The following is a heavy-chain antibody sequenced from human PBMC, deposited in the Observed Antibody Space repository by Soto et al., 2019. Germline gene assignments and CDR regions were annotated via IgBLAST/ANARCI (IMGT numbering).Heavy chain of an antibody. CDR2: IYRTGST. CDR3: ASRDPGTSVDY. V-gene: IGHV4-4*02. Sequence: WETLSLTCAVSGGSFTGNNWWTWVRQPPGQGLEWIGEIYRTGSTNYNPSLKSRVTISLDKSENQFSLKVTSLTAADTAVYYCASRDPGTSVDYWGQGTLVTVSS. CDR1: GGSFTGNNW. D-gene: IGHD1-7*01. J-gene: IGHJ4*02.